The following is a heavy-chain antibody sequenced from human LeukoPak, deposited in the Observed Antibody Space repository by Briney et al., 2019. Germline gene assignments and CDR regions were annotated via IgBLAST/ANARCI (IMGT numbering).Heavy chain of an antibody. CDR1: GFTFSSHS. CDR3: ARDDDFWSGPLDY. V-gene: IGHV3-21*06. CDR2: IPSSGNYI. Sequence: GGSLRLSCTASGFTFSSHSMIWVRQAPGKGLEWVSSIPSSGNYIYYADSMKGRFTVSRDNAKSSLYLYMNSLRAEDTAVYYCARDDDFWSGPLDYWGQGTLVTVSS. D-gene: IGHD3-3*01. J-gene: IGHJ4*02.